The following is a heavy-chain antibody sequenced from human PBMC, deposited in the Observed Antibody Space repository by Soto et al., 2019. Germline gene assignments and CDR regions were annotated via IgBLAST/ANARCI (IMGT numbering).Heavy chain of an antibody. V-gene: IGHV4-59*01. CDR3: AKIRLSRGDFPYSFDY. Sequence: SETLSLTCSVFGVSISGYYWSWIRQPPWKGLEWIGYIYYSGSTNYNPSLKSRVTISVDTSKNQFSLKMRSVTAADTAIFYCAKIRLSRGDFPYSFDYWGQGALVTVYS. D-gene: IGHD3-3*01. CDR1: GVSISGYY. CDR2: IYYSGST. J-gene: IGHJ4*02.